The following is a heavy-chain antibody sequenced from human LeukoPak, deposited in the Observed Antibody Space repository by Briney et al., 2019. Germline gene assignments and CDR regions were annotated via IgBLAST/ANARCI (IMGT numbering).Heavy chain of an antibody. V-gene: IGHV3-48*03. CDR2: INSGSNSI. CDR1: GFNFNDYE. CDR3: AREDNAFEL. D-gene: IGHD2-15*01. J-gene: IGHJ3*01. Sequence: GGSLRLSCAASGFNFNDYETNWVRQAPGKGLEWIAYINSGSNSIYYADSVRGRVTISRHSASQSVHLQMNSLRVEDTGVYFCAREDNAFELWGQGTVVTVSS.